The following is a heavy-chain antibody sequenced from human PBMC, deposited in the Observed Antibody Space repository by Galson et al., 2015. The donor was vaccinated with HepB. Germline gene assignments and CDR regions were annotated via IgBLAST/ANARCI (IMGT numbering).Heavy chain of an antibody. J-gene: IGHJ1*01. CDR3: AHSPEPEYFQH. CDR1: GYTFTTYA. V-gene: IGHV1-3*01. Sequence: SVKVSCKASGYTFTTYAMHWVRQAPGQRLEWMGWINVGNGNTKYSQKFQGRVTITRDTSASIAYMELSSLRSEDTAVYYCAHSPEPEYFQHWGQGTLVTVSS. CDR2: INVGNGNT.